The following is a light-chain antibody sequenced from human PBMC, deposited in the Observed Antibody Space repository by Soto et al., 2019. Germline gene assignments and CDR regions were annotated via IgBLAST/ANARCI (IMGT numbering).Light chain of an antibody. V-gene: IGKV3D-15*01. CDR3: QQYNRWPFT. CDR2: GAS. J-gene: IGKJ3*01. CDR1: QSVSSSY. Sequence: EIVMTQSPATLSVYPGEGATLSCRASQSVSSSYLAWYQQKPGQAPRLLIYGASSRATGIPDRFSGSGSGTEFTLTISSLQSGDFAVYYCQQYNRWPFTFGPGTKVDI.